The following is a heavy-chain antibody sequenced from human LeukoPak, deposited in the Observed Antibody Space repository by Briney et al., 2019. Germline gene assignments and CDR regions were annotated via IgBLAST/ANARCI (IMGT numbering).Heavy chain of an antibody. D-gene: IGHD6-19*01. CDR1: GDSVSSNSAA. CDR2: TYYRSKWYN. CDR3: ARDQYSSGWYRFDY. Sequence: SQTLSLTCAISGDSVSSNSAAWNWIRQSPSRGLEWLGRTYYRSKWYNDYAVFVKSRITINPDTSKNQFSLQLNSVTPEDSAVYYCARDQYSSGWYRFDYWGQGTLVTVSS. J-gene: IGHJ4*02. V-gene: IGHV6-1*01.